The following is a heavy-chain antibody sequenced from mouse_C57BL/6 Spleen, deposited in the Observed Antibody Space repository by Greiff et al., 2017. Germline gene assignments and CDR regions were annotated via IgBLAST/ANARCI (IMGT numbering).Heavy chain of an antibody. J-gene: IGHJ4*01. D-gene: IGHD2-4*01. CDR3: ARALIYYDYDGAMDY. V-gene: IGHV3-6*01. CDR2: ISYDGSN. CDR1: GYSITSGYY. Sequence: EVQVVESGPGLVKPSQSLSLTCSVTGYSITSGYYWNWIRQFPGNKLEWMGYISYDGSNNYNPSLKNRISITRDTSKNQFFLKLNSVTTEDTATYYCARALIYYDYDGAMDYWGQGTSVTVSS.